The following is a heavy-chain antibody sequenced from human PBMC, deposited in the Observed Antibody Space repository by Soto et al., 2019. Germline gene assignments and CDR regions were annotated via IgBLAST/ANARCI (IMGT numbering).Heavy chain of an antibody. J-gene: IGHJ4*02. V-gene: IGHV3-11*06. Sequence: QVHLVESGGGLVKPGGSLRLSCATSGFPVSDYYMSWIRQAPGKGLEWLSHISPKSTYTNYADSVKGRFTISRDNTKSSLFLQMNSLGVDDTAVDYCARGGGGGLFEHWGQGVLVTVSS. CDR1: GFPVSDYY. D-gene: IGHD2-21*01. CDR2: ISPKSTYT. CDR3: ARGGGGGLFEH.